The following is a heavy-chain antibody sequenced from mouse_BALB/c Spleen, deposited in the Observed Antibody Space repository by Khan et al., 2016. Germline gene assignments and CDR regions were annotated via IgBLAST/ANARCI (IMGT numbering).Heavy chain of an antibody. V-gene: IGHV4-1*02. D-gene: IGHD2-2*01. CDR1: GFDFSRYW. CDR2: INPDSSTI. J-gene: IGHJ4*01. Sequence: EVQLLESGGGLVQPGGSLKLSCAASGFDFSRYWMSWVRQAPGKGLEWIGEINPDSSTINYTPSLKDKFIISRDNANNTLYLQMSKVRSEDTALSYGARLGYDGTMDYWGQGTSVTVSS. CDR3: ARLGYDGTMDY.